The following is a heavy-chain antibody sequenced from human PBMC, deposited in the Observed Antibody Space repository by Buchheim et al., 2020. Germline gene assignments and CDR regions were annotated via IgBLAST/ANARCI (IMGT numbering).Heavy chain of an antibody. J-gene: IGHJ3*02. CDR3: ARSEAVWRAFDI. Sequence: QLQLQESGPGLVKPSETLSLTCTVSGDSISSSSYLWAWIRQPPGKGLEWIGSIYYSGSTYYNPSLYSRVTISVDTSKNQFSLRLSSVTAADTAVYYCARSEAVWRAFDIWGQGT. CDR2: IYYSGST. V-gene: IGHV4-39*01. CDR1: GDSISSSSYL. D-gene: IGHD3-16*01.